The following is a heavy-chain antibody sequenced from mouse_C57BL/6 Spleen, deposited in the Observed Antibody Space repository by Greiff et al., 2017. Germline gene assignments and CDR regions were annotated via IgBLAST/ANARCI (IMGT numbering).Heavy chain of an antibody. J-gene: IGHJ4*01. CDR3: AREWGRRRYAMDY. CDR1: GYAFTNYL. CDR2: INPGSGGT. D-gene: IGHD1-3*01. V-gene: IGHV1-54*01. Sequence: VQLQQSGAELVRPGTSVKVSCKASGYAFTNYLIEWVKQRPGQGLEWIGVINPGSGGTKYNEKFKGKATLTADKSSSTAYMQLSSLTSEDSAVYFCAREWGRRRYAMDYWGQGTSVTVSS.